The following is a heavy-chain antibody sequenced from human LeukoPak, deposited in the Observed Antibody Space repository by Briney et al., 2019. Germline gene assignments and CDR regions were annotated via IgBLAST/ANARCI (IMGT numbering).Heavy chain of an antibody. D-gene: IGHD4-17*01. V-gene: IGHV3-33*01. J-gene: IGHJ4*02. CDR1: GFTFTNYG. CDR3: ARDSTETPLQY. CDR2: IWHDGNNR. Sequence: GRSLRLSCAASGFTFTNYGMHWVRQAPGKRLEWVAIIWHDGNNRYYADSVRGRFTISRDSSRNTVSLQMNSLRVEDSGLYYCARDSTETPLQYWGQGALVAVSS.